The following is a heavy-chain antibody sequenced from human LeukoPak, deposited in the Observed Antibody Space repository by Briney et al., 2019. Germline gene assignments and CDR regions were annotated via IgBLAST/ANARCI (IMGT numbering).Heavy chain of an antibody. CDR2: ISYSAST. CDR3: ARQRWLVHNWFDP. D-gene: IGHD6-19*01. Sequence: SSETLSLTCTVSGYSISSGYYWGWIRPPPGKGLEWIGSISYSASTYYNPSLKSRVTISVDTSKNQFSLKLSSVTAADTALYYCARQRWLVHNWFDPWGQGTLVTVSS. J-gene: IGHJ5*02. CDR1: GYSISSGYY. V-gene: IGHV4-38-2*02.